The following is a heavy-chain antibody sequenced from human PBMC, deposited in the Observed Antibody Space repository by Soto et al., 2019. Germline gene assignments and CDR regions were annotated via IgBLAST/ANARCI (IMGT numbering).Heavy chain of an antibody. V-gene: IGHV4-34*01. CDR3: ARGYYDSSGYYYD. CDR2: INHSGST. CDR1: GGSFSGYY. Sequence: SETLSLTCAVYGGSFSGYYWSWIRQPPGKGLEWIGEINHSGSTNYNPSLKSRVTISVDTSKNQFSLKLSSVTAADTAVYYCARGYYDSSGYYYDWGQGTLVTVSS. D-gene: IGHD3-22*01. J-gene: IGHJ4*02.